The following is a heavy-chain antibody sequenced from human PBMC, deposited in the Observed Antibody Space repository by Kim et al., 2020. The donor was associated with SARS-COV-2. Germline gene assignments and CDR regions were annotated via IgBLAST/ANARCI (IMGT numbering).Heavy chain of an antibody. Sequence: ASVKVSCKASGYTFTSYGISWVRQAPGQGLKWMGWISAYNGNTNYAQKLQGRVTMTTDTSTSTAYMELRSLRSDDTAVYYCARKETLRYFDWLSMDVWGQGTTVTVSS. CDR3: ARKETLRYFDWLSMDV. CDR1: GYTFTSYG. V-gene: IGHV1-18*01. J-gene: IGHJ6*02. CDR2: ISAYNGNT. D-gene: IGHD3-9*01.